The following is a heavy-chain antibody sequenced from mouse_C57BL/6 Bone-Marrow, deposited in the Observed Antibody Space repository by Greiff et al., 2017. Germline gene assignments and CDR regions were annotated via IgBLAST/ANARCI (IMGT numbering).Heavy chain of an antibody. CDR2: IYPRGGST. CDR3: ARDYGPFAY. J-gene: IGHJ3*01. CDR1: GYTFPSYE. V-gene: IGHV1-85*01. Sequence: QVQLKESGPELVKPGASVKLSCKASGYTFPSYEINWVKQRPGQGLEWIGWIYPRGGSTKYNEKFKGKATLTVDTSSSTAYMELHSLTSEDAAVYFGARDYGPFAYWGQGTLVTVSA. D-gene: IGHD1-1*01.